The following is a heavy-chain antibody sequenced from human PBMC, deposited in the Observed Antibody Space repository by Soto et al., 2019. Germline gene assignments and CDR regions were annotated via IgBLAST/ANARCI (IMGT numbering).Heavy chain of an antibody. V-gene: IGHV4-34*01. CDR3: ARVRITMVRGVVYYYYGMDV. CDR1: GGSFSGYY. CDR2: INHSGST. Sequence: PSETLSLTCAVYGGSFSGYYRSWVRQPPGKGLEWIREINHSGSTNYNPSLKSRVTISVDTSKNQFSLKLSSVTAADTAVYYCARVRITMVRGVVYYYYGMDVWGQGTTVTVSS. D-gene: IGHD3-10*01. J-gene: IGHJ6*02.